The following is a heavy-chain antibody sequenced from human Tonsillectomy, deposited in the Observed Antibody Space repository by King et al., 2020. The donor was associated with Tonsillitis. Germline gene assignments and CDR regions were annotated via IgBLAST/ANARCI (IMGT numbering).Heavy chain of an antibody. D-gene: IGHD6-19*01. CDR3: SSEDQDYHSCWLDLYFFES. CDR2: IKTKSDGETT. CDR1: GFSFSDAW. J-gene: IGHJ4*02. Sequence: VQLVESGGGVVKPGGSLRLSCAGSGFSFSDAWMSWVRQAPGKGLEWVGRIKTKSDGETTDYSAPVKGRFTISSDDSKNTVYLQMHSLKAEDTAVYYCSSEDQDYHSCWLDLYFFESWGQGTLVTVSS. V-gene: IGHV3-15*01.